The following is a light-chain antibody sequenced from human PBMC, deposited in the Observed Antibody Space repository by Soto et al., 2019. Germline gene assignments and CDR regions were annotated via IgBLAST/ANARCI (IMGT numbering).Light chain of an antibody. CDR2: NAD. CDR1: QDINRW. V-gene: IGKV1-5*01. J-gene: IGKJ1*01. CDR3: QQFSLYWA. Sequence: IQMTQSPSTLSASVGDRVTITCRASQDINRWLAWYQQRPGKAPKILIYNADTLESGVPSRFIVSGYGTEFILTLSSLHPDDFATDDCQQFSLYWAFGQGAKVEIK.